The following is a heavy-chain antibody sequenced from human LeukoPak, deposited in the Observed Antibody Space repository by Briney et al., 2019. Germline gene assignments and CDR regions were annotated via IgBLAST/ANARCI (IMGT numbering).Heavy chain of an antibody. CDR3: MAYYWFEAPCFDL. CDR1: GYTSVNC. J-gene: IGHJ3*01. D-gene: IGHD2-8*01. Sequence: GESLKISCQASGYTSVNCIAWVRQMPGKGLEWMGIISPADSETRYSPSFEGHVTISADDSSRVAYSQWTSLKASDSGRYYCMAYYWFEAPCFDLWGQGTMVTVSS. V-gene: IGHV5-51*01. CDR2: ISPADSET.